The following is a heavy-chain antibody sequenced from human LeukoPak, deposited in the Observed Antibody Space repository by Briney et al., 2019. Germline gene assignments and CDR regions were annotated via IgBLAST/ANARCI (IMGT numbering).Heavy chain of an antibody. V-gene: IGHV4-39*01. CDR2: IYYDERT. J-gene: IGHJ4*02. CDR1: GASFSNTPYY. Sequence: SETLSLTYSLSGASFSNTPYYWGWIRQPPGKGLEWIGSIYYDERTYYNPSLKSRVTISVDTSKIQFSLRLSSVTAADTAVYYCVRHHTRGLAVALIDCWGQGTLITVSS. D-gene: IGHD6-19*01. CDR3: VRHHTRGLAVALIDC.